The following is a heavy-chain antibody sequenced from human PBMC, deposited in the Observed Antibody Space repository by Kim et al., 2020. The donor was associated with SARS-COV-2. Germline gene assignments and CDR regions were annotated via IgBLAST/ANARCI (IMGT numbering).Heavy chain of an antibody. CDR2: IYHSGST. CDR3: ARDGSTPEENWFDP. V-gene: IGHV4-4*02. CDR1: GGSISSSNW. Sequence: SETLSLTCAVSGGSISSSNWWSWVRQPPGKGLEWIGEIYHSGSTNYNPSLKSRVTISVDKSKNQFSLKLSSVTAADTAVYYCARDGSTPEENWFDPWGQGTLVTVSS. D-gene: IGHD1-26*01. J-gene: IGHJ5*02.